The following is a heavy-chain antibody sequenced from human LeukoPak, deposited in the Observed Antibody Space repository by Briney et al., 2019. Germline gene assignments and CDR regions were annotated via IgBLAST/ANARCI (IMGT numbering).Heavy chain of an antibody. D-gene: IGHD3-9*01. CDR3: ARPSLTGYYTVDY. Sequence: GASVKVSCKASGYTFTGYYMHWVRQAPGQGREGMGWINPNSGGTNYAQKFQGRVTMTRDTSISTAYMELSRLRSDDTAVYYCARPSLTGYYTVDYWGQGTLVTVSS. CDR2: INPNSGGT. CDR1: GYTFTGYY. J-gene: IGHJ4*02. V-gene: IGHV1-2*02.